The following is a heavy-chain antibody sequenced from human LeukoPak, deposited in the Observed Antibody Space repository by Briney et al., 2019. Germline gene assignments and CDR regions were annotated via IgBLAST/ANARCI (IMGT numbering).Heavy chain of an antibody. CDR2: ISWNSGSI. J-gene: IGHJ4*02. V-gene: IGHV3-9*01. CDR3: AKDISRYYYSMEQRGSFDY. CDR1: GFTFDDYA. D-gene: IGHD3-10*01. Sequence: PGGSLRLSCAASGFTFDDYAMHWVRQAPGKGLEWVSGISWNSGSIGYADSVKGRFTISRDNAKNSLYLQMNSLKAEDTALYYCAKDISRYYYSMEQRGSFDYWGQGTLVTVSS.